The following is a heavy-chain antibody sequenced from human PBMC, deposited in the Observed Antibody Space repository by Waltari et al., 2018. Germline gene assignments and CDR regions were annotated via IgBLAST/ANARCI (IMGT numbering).Heavy chain of an antibody. CDR1: GYTFTSYA. V-gene: IGHV1-3*01. CDR3: ARDPEGYDVWSGYYTASYFDY. Sequence: QVQLVQSGAEVKKPGASVKVSCKASGYTFTSYAMHWVRQAPGQRLEWMGWINAGKRNTKYSQKFQGRDTITRDTSPSTAYMELSSLRSEDTAVYYCARDPEGYDVWSGYYTASYFDYWGQGTLVTVSS. D-gene: IGHD3-3*01. CDR2: INAGKRNT. J-gene: IGHJ4*02.